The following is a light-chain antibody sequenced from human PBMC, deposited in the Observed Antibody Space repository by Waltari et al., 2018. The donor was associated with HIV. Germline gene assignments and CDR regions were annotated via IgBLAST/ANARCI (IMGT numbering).Light chain of an antibody. Sequence: QSALTPPASVSGSPGQAITISCTGTTNDIGQYNYVSWYQQHPGKAPKLMIYEVNNRPSGVSDRFSASKSGNTASLTISGLQTDDEADYYCSSYTRSDTVVFGGGTKLTVL. CDR3: SSYTRSDTVV. J-gene: IGLJ2*01. V-gene: IGLV2-14*01. CDR2: EVN. CDR1: TNDIGQYNY.